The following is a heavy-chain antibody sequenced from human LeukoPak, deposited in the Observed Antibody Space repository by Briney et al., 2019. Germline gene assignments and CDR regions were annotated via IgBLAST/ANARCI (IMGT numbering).Heavy chain of an antibody. D-gene: IGHD1-14*01. Sequence: GGSLRLSCAGSGFTFTNFAMTWVRQAPGKGLEWVSSMSPSGDTYYADSVKGRFSISRDASKNTMYLQMSTLRADDTAVYFRAKPTPYGTTWAGGFDLWGRGTMVTVSS. CDR2: MSPSGDT. V-gene: IGHV3-23*01. J-gene: IGHJ3*01. CDR3: AKPTPYGTTWAGGFDL. CDR1: GFTFTNFA.